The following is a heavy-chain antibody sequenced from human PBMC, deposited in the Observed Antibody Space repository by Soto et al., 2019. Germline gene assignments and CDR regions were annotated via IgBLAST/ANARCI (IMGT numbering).Heavy chain of an antibody. Sequence: ASVKVSCKVSGYSLTELSMHWVRQASGKGLEWMGWINPNSGGTNYAQKFQGWVTMTRDTSISTAYMELSRLRSDDTAVYYCARGGIAGEDAFDIWGQGTMVTVSS. CDR3: ARGGIAGEDAFDI. D-gene: IGHD6-13*01. V-gene: IGHV1-2*04. CDR2: INPNSGGT. J-gene: IGHJ3*02. CDR1: GYSLTELS.